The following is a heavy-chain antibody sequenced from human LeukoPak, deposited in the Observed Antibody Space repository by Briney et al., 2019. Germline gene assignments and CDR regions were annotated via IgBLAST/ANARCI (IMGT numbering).Heavy chain of an antibody. V-gene: IGHV4-31*03. CDR1: GGSISSGGYY. Sequence: PSETLSLTCTVSGGSISSGGYYWSWIRQHPGKGLEWIGYIYYSGSTYYNPSLKSRVTISADTSKNQFSLKLSSVTAADTAVYYCARAPQVYCSITSCYIFDFWGQGTLVTVSS. CDR3: ARAPQVYCSITSCYIFDF. J-gene: IGHJ4*02. CDR2: IYYSGST. D-gene: IGHD2-2*01.